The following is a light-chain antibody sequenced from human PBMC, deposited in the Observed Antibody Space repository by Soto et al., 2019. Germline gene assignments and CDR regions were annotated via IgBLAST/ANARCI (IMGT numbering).Light chain of an antibody. CDR1: QGISTN. CDR2: AAS. V-gene: IGKV1-12*01. Sequence: DIQMTQSPSSVSASVGDTVTVTCRASQGISTNLAWYQQKPGKAPKLLIYAASSLQSGVPPRFSGSGSGTDFTLTISSLQPEDFAIYYCLQANRVPLSFGQGTRLEIK. CDR3: LQANRVPLS. J-gene: IGKJ5*01.